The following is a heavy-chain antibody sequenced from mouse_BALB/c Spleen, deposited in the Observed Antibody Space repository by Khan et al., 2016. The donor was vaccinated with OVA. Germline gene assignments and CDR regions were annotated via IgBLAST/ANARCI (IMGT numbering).Heavy chain of an antibody. CDR2: IWGNGNT. CDR3: ARAYYGYDDYSMDY. V-gene: IGHV2-6-7*01. Sequence: QMQLKESGPGLVAPSQSLSITCTVSGFSLTAYGVNWVRQPPGKGLEWLGMIWGNGNTDYKSALKSRLSISKDNSKSQVFLKMNSLQTDDTARYYCARAYYGYDDYSMDYWGQGTSVTVSS. D-gene: IGHD2-9*01. CDR1: GFSLTAYG. J-gene: IGHJ4*01.